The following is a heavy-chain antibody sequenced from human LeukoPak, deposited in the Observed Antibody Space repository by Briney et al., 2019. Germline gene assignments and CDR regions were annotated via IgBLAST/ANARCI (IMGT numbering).Heavy chain of an antibody. D-gene: IGHD2-15*01. V-gene: IGHV4-59*01. CDR1: GCSISNYY. CDR2: IYYSGGT. Sequence: PSETLSLTCTVSGCSISNYYWSWIRQPPGKGLEWIGYIYYSGGTSYNPSLKSRVTISVDTSKNQFSLKLSSVTAADTAVYFCARYCSGVSCYSRALDSWGQGTLVTVSS. J-gene: IGHJ4*02. CDR3: ARYCSGVSCYSRALDS.